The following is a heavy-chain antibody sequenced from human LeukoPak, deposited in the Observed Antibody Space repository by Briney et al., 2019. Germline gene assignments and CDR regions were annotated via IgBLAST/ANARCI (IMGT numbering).Heavy chain of an antibody. CDR3: ARSGGHQAIAVAGKGWFDP. D-gene: IGHD6-19*01. V-gene: IGHV4-59*01. CDR1: GGSISTYY. Sequence: PSETLSLTCKVSGGSISTYYWSWIRQPPGQGLQWIGYIYDSGTAYYNPSLKSRVTISVDTSKNQFSLKFNSVTAADTAVYYCARSGGHQAIAVAGKGWFDPWGQGTLVTVSS. CDR2: IYDSGTA. J-gene: IGHJ5*02.